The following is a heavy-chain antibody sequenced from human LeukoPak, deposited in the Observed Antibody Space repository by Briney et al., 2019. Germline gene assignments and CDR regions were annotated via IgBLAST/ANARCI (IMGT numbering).Heavy chain of an antibody. Sequence: GGSLRLSCAASGFTFSDYYMTWVRQAPGKGLEGVSYISSSSSYTNYADSVKGRLTISRDNAKNSLYVQMNSLRAEDTAVYYCARGGGSSSAYFDYWGQGTLVTVSS. CDR3: ARGGGSSSAYFDY. D-gene: IGHD6-6*01. J-gene: IGHJ4*02. CDR1: GFTFSDYY. CDR2: ISSSSSYT. V-gene: IGHV3-11*06.